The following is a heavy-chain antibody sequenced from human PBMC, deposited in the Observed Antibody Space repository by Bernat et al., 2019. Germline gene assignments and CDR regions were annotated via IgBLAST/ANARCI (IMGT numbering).Heavy chain of an antibody. CDR1: GGTFSSYA. CDR2: IIPIFGTA. V-gene: IGHV1-69*01. CDR3: ARGSFIRDYYDSSGRSDAFDI. J-gene: IGHJ3*02. Sequence: QVQLVQSGAEVKKPGSSVKVSCKASGGTFSSYAISWVRQAPGQGLEWMGGIIPIFGTANYAQKFQGRVTITADEPTSTAYMELSSLRSEDTAVYYCARGSFIRDYYDSSGRSDAFDIWGQGTMVTVSS. D-gene: IGHD3-22*01.